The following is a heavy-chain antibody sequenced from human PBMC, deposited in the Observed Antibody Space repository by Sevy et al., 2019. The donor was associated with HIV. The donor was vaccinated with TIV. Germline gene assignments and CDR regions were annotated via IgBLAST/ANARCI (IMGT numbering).Heavy chain of an antibody. J-gene: IGHJ5*02. CDR2: ISSSSSYI. D-gene: IGHD2-15*01. CDR3: ARCSGGSCYGNWFDP. V-gene: IGHV3-21*01. CDR1: GFTFSSYS. Sequence: GGSLRLSCAASGFTFSSYSMNWVRQAPGKGLEWVSSISSSSSYIYYADSVKGRFTISRDNAKNSLYLQMNSLRVEDTAVYYCARCSGGSCYGNWFDPWGQGTLVTVSS.